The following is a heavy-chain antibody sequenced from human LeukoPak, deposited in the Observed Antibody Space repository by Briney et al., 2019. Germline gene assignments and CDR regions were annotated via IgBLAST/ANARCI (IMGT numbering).Heavy chain of an antibody. Sequence: GGSLRLSCAASGFIFSSYWMHWVRQAPGKGLVRVSRINGDGSSTSYADSVKGRFTISRDNAKNTLYLQMNSLRAEDTAVYYCARARDGYNSSRAGDYWGQGTLVTVSS. CDR1: GFIFSSYW. V-gene: IGHV3-74*01. CDR2: INGDGSST. D-gene: IGHD5-24*01. J-gene: IGHJ4*02. CDR3: ARARDGYNSSRAGDY.